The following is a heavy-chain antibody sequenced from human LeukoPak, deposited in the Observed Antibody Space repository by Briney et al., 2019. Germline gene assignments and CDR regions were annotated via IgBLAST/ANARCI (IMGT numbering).Heavy chain of an antibody. CDR2: INPNGGST. V-gene: IGHV1-46*01. CDR1: GYTLTTYF. J-gene: IGHJ3*02. D-gene: IGHD3-9*01. CDR3: ARENYYDILTGFGFAGAFDI. Sequence: ASVKVSCKASGYTLTTYFMHWVRQAPGQGLEWMGIINPNGGSTSYAQRFQDRVTITRDTSTSTVYMELNSLRSDDTAVYYCARENYYDILTGFGFAGAFDIWGQGTMVTVSS.